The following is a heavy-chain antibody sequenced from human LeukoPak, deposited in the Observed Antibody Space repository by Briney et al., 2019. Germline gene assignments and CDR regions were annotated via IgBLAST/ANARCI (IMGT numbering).Heavy chain of an antibody. Sequence: GGSLRLSCAASGFTFSSYWMSWVRQAPGKGLEWVANIKQDGSEKYYVDSVKGRFTISRDNAKNSLYLQMNSLRAEDTAVYYCAREGSGGPSYYYYYGMDVWGQGTTVTVSS. D-gene: IGHD4-23*01. J-gene: IGHJ6*02. CDR2: IKQDGSEK. CDR3: AREGSGGPSYYYYYGMDV. V-gene: IGHV3-7*01. CDR1: GFTFSSYW.